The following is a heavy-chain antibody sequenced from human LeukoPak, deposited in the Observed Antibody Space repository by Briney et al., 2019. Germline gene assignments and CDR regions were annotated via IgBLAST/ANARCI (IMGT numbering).Heavy chain of an antibody. CDR1: GFTLRSYE. Sequence: QPGGSLRLSCAASGFTLRSYEMNWVRQAPGKGLEWVSYTSASGDTVDYAESVKGRITISRDNAKNSLYLQMDSLRAEDTAIYYCARDGPPDYWGQGTLVSVSS. CDR2: TSASGDTV. CDR3: ARDGPPDY. J-gene: IGHJ4*02. V-gene: IGHV3-48*03.